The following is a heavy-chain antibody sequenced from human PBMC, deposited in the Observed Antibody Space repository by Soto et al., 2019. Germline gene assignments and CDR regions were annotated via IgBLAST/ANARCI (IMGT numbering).Heavy chain of an antibody. CDR3: ARSQGDFGVGPYYYYGMDV. V-gene: IGHV1-3*01. J-gene: IGHJ6*02. D-gene: IGHD3-3*01. Sequence: AASVKVSCKASGYTFTSYAMHWVRQAPGQRLEWMGWINAGNGNTKYSQKFQGRVTITRDTSASTAYMELSSLRSEDTAVYYCARSQGDFGVGPYYYYGMDVWGQGTTVTVSS. CDR1: GYTFTSYA. CDR2: INAGNGNT.